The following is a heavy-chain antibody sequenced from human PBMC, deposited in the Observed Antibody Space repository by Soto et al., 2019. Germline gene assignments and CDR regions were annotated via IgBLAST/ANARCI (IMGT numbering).Heavy chain of an antibody. V-gene: IGHV4-34*01. D-gene: IGHD6-19*01. CDR1: GGSFSNYY. CDR3: GRGRGDSNAWGSYYSGMDV. Sequence: SETPSLTCAIYGGSFSNYYWNWIRQPPGKGLEWMGKINHNGSNNYSPSLKSRLTISVDTSKNQFSLKLISVTAADTAVYFCGRGRGDSNAWGSYYSGMDVWGQGTTVTVSS. CDR2: INHNGSN. J-gene: IGHJ6*02.